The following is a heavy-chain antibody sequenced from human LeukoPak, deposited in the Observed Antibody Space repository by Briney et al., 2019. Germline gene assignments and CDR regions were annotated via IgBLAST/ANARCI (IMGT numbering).Heavy chain of an antibody. Sequence: SVKVSCKASGGTFSSYAISWVRQAPGQGLEWMGGIIPIFETANYAQKFQGGVTIIADESTSTAYMELSSLRSEDTAVYYCASGYYGSGSYYKIFFDNWGQGTLVTVSS. CDR2: IIPIFETA. CDR1: GGTFSSYA. D-gene: IGHD3-10*01. J-gene: IGHJ4*02. CDR3: ASGYYGSGSYYKIFFDN. V-gene: IGHV1-69*13.